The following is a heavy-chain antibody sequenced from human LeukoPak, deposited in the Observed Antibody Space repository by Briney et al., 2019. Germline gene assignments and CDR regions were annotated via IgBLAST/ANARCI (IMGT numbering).Heavy chain of an antibody. CDR2: IRSKAYGGTT. J-gene: IGHJ4*02. V-gene: IGHV3-49*04. Sequence: GGSLRLSCTASGFTIGDYAMSWVRQAPGKGMEWVGFIRSKAYGGTTEYAASVKGRFTISREDSNSVAYVQMNSLKTEDTAVYYCTARRGGSRLDYWGQGTLVTVSS. CDR3: TARRGGSRLDY. D-gene: IGHD1-26*01. CDR1: GFTIGDYA.